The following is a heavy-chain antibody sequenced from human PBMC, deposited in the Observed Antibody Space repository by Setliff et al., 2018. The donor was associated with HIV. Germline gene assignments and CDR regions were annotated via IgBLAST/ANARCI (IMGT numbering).Heavy chain of an antibody. D-gene: IGHD3-10*01. CDR2: IYPQDSSS. V-gene: IGHV5-51*01. CDR3: AKTFDYEQGSGPYWHHTRYFDS. J-gene: IGHJ4*02. Sequence: SGYTFSNFWIAWVRHMPGKGLEWMGIIYPQDSSSTYGPSFRGHVTISADKSITTAYLHWTSLTPSDTAMYFCAKTFDYEQGSGPYWHHTRYFDSWGQGTLVTVSS. CDR1: GYTFSNFW.